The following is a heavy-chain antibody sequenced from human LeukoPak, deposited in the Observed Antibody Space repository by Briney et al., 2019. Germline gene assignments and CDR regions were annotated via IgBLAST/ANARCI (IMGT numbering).Heavy chain of an antibody. CDR3: AREGRMDGAARYYYYYMDV. V-gene: IGHV4-4*07. D-gene: IGHD6-6*01. J-gene: IGHJ6*03. Sequence: PSETLSLTCTVSGGSLSSYYWSWIRQPAGKGLEWIGRIYTSGSTNYNPSLKSRVTMSVDTSKNQFSLKLSSVTAADTAVYYCAREGRMDGAARYYYYYMDVWGKGTTVTVSS. CDR1: GGSLSSYY. CDR2: IYTSGST.